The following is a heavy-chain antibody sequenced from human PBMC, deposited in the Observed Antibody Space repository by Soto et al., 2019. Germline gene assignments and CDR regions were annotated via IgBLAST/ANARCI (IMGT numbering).Heavy chain of an antibody. Sequence: GGSLSLSCAASGFTFDDYAMHWVRQAPGKGLEWVSGISRNSGSICYTDSVKGRFTISRDNSKNTLYLQMNSLRAEDTAVYYCAKKVAGTRPFDSWGQGTLVTVSS. J-gene: IGHJ4*02. CDR2: ISRNSGSI. V-gene: IGHV3-9*01. D-gene: IGHD6-19*01. CDR3: AKKVAGTRPFDS. CDR1: GFTFDDYA.